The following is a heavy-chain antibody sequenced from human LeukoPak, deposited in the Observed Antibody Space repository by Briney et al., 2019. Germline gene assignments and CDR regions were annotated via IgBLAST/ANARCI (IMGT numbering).Heavy chain of an antibody. Sequence: PGGSLRLSCAASGFTFSSYSMNWVRQAPGKGLEWVSSISSSSSYIYYADSVKGRFTISRDNAKNSLYLQMNSLRAEDTAVYYCARVRNALNAELWYWGQGTLVTVSS. V-gene: IGHV3-21*01. CDR3: ARVRNALNAELWY. CDR2: ISSSSSYI. CDR1: GFTFSSYS. J-gene: IGHJ4*02. D-gene: IGHD2-21*01.